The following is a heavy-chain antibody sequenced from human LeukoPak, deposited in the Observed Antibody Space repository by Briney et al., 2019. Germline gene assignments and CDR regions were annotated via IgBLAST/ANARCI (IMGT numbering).Heavy chain of an antibody. CDR2: IIPIFGTA. Sequence: SVKVSCKASGGTFSSYAISWVRQAPGQGLEWMGGIIPIFGTANYAQKFQGRVTITADESTSTAYMELSSLRSEDTAAYYCATPGHYYDSSGLGYFDYWGQGTLVTVSS. D-gene: IGHD3-22*01. J-gene: IGHJ4*02. V-gene: IGHV1-69*13. CDR3: ATPGHYYDSSGLGYFDY. CDR1: GGTFSSYA.